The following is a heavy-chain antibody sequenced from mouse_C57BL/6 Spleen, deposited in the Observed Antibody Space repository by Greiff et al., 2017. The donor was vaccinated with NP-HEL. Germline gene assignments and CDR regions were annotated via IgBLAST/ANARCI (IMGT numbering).Heavy chain of an antibody. V-gene: IGHV5-17*01. J-gene: IGHJ1*03. CDR3: AREVITTGWYCDG. D-gene: IGHD1-1*01. CDR1: GFTFSDYG. CDR2: ISSGSSTI. Sequence: VQLKESGGGLVKPGGSLKLSCAASGFTFSDYGMHWVRQAPEKGLEWVAYISSGSSTIYYADTVKGRFTISRDNAKNTLFLQMTSLRSEDTAMYYCAREVITTGWYCDGWGTGTTVTVSS.